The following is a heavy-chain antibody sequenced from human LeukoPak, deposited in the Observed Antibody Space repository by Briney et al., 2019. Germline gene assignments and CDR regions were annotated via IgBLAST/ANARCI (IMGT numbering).Heavy chain of an antibody. CDR2: IYPGDSDT. Sequence: GESLKISCKGSGYSFTSYWIGWVRQMPGKGLEWMGIIYPGDSDTRYSPSFQGQVTISVDKSISTAYLQWSSLKASDTAMYYCARVIAAAEEENWFDPWGQGTLVTVSS. D-gene: IGHD6-13*01. J-gene: IGHJ5*02. V-gene: IGHV5-51*01. CDR1: GYSFTSYW. CDR3: ARVIAAAEEENWFDP.